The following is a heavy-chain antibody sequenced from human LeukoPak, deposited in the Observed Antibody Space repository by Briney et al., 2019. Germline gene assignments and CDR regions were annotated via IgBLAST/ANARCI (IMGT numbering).Heavy chain of an antibody. D-gene: IGHD6-13*01. CDR1: GYTFTSYA. V-gene: IGHV7-4-1*02. CDR3: ARDKIAAAGRHFDY. CDR2: INTNTGNP. Sequence: ASVKVSCKASGYTFTSYAINWVRQAPGQGLEWMGWINTNTGNPTYAQGFTGRFVFSLDTSVSTAYLQISSLKAEDTAVYYCARDKIAAAGRHFDYWGQGTLVTVSS. J-gene: IGHJ4*02.